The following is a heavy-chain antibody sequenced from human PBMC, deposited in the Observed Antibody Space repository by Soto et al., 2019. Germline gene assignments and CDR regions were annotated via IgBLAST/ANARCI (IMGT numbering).Heavy chain of an antibody. Sequence: GGCLRLSCAASGFTFSSYWMHWVRQAPGKGLVWVSLINSDGSSTSYAVSVKGRFTISRDNAKNTLYLQMNSLRAEDTALYYCARAPDYYYDSSGYYRLDYWGQGTLVTVSS. D-gene: IGHD3-22*01. CDR3: ARAPDYYYDSSGYYRLDY. CDR2: INSDGSST. CDR1: GFTFSSYW. V-gene: IGHV3-74*01. J-gene: IGHJ4*02.